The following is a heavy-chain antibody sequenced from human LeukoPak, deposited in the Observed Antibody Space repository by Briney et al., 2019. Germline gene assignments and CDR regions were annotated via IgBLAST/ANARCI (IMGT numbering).Heavy chain of an antibody. CDR2: ISGSGGST. J-gene: IGHJ4*02. CDR3: AKGPFTMIVVGLYYFDY. CDR1: GFTFSSYA. D-gene: IGHD3-22*01. V-gene: IGHV3-23*01. Sequence: PGGSLRLSCAASGFTFSSYAMSWVRQAPGKGLEWVSAISGSGGSTYYADSVKGRFTISRDSSKNTLYLQMNSLRAEDTAVYYCAKGPFTMIVVGLYYFDYWGQGTLVTVSS.